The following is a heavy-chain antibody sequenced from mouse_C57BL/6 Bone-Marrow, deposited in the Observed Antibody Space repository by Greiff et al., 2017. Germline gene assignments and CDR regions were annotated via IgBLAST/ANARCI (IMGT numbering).Heavy chain of an antibody. CDR2: IDPSDSYT. CDR3: AECFDY. V-gene: IGHV1-59*01. CDR1: GYTFTSYW. Sequence: VQLQQPGAELVRPGTSVKLSCKASGYTFTSYWMHWVKQRPGQGLEWIGVIDPSDSYTNYNQKFKGKATLTVDTTSSTAYLQRSSLTSEDSAVYYSAECFDYWGQGTPVTVSS. J-gene: IGHJ2*01.